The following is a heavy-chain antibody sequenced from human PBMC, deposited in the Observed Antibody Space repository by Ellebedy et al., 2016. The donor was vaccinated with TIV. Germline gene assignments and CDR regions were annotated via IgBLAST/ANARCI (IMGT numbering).Heavy chain of an antibody. D-gene: IGHD6-13*01. CDR3: AKTEPYGTTWFGRIF. J-gene: IGHJ4*02. CDR2: ITAGGNT. CDR1: GFTFTNFA. Sequence: GESLKISCAASGFTFTNFAMTWVRQAPGKGLEWVSAITAGGNTHYADSVKGRFTISRDNSNTTLYLQMTSLRADDTAVYYCAKTEPYGTTWFGRIFWGQGTLVTVSS. V-gene: IGHV3-23*01.